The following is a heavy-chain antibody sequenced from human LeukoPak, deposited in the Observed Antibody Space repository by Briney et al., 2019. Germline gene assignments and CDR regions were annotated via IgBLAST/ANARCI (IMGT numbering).Heavy chain of an antibody. Sequence: GGSLRLSCAASGFTFSSYWMSWVRQAPGKGLEWVANIKQDGSEKYYVDSVKGRFTISRDNAKNSLYLQMNSLRPDDTAFYYCAKATGDWYFDLWGRGTLVPVSS. CDR3: AKATGDWYFDL. CDR1: GFTFSSYW. J-gene: IGHJ2*01. V-gene: IGHV3-7*03. CDR2: IKQDGSEK. D-gene: IGHD3-9*01.